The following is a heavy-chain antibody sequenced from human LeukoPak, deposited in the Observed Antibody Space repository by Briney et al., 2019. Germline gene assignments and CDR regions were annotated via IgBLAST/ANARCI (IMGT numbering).Heavy chain of an antibody. Sequence: HPGGSLRLSCAASGFNFNIYHMNWVRQAPGKGLEWLSSISSRSGTIYYADSVRGRFTLSRDNAENSLYLQMRSLTDEDTAVYYCAREWQYAPDYWGQGTLVTVSS. J-gene: IGHJ4*02. V-gene: IGHV3-48*02. CDR2: ISSRSGTI. CDR1: GFNFNIYH. CDR3: AREWQYAPDY. D-gene: IGHD2-2*01.